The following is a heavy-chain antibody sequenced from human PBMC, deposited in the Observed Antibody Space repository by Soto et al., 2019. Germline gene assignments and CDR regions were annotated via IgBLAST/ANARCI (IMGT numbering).Heavy chain of an antibody. CDR2: ISDSGGST. CDR3: AKASLWFGELLLLYYYMDV. Sequence: GGSLRLSCAASGFTFSSYAMSWVRQAPGKGLEWVSAISDSGGSTYYADSVKGRFTISRDKSKNTLYLQMNSLRAEDTAVYYCAKASLWFGELLLLYYYMDVWGKGTTVTVSS. D-gene: IGHD3-10*01. CDR1: GFTFSSYA. J-gene: IGHJ6*03. V-gene: IGHV3-23*01.